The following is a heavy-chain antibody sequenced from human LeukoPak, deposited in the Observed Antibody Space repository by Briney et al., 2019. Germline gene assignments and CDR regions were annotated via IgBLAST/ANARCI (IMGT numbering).Heavy chain of an antibody. V-gene: IGHV3-48*03. CDR2: ISSSGSTI. Sequence: GGSLRLSCAASGFTFSSYEMNWVRQAPGKGLEWVSYISSSGSTIYYADSVKGRFPISRDNAKNSLYLQMNSLRAEDTAVYYCASGYTYRDLDYWGQGTLVTVSS. J-gene: IGHJ4*02. CDR3: ASGYTYRDLDY. CDR1: GFTFSSYE. D-gene: IGHD3-16*02.